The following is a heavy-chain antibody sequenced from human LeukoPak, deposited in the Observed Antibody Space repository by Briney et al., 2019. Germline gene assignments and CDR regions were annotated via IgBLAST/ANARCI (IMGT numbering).Heavy chain of an antibody. CDR1: GYTFTSYA. V-gene: IGHV1-46*01. CDR2: INPSGDST. J-gene: IGHJ4*02. Sequence: GASVKVSCKASGYTFTSYAMNWVRQAPGQGLEWMGVINPSGDSTTYAQNFQGRVTMTRDTSTSTVYMELRSLRSEDTAIYYCAKLATSDTGETYWGQGTLVTVSS. CDR3: AKLATSDTGETY. D-gene: IGHD3-16*01.